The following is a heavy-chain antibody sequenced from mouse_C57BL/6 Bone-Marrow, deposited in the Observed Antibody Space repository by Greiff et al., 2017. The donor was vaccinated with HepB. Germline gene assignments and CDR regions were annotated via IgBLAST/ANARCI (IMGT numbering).Heavy chain of an antibody. D-gene: IGHD2-14*01. J-gene: IGHJ2*01. CDR3: ARDRFDYYFDY. CDR2: ISNGGTYT. Sequence: EVKLVESGGDLEKPGGSLKLSCAASGFTFSNYGMSWVRQTPDKRLEWVATISNGGTYTYYPDSVKGRFTISKDTAKNTLFLQMSSLKSEDSAIYYCARDRFDYYFDYWGQGTTLTVTS. CDR1: GFTFSNYG. V-gene: IGHV5-6*01.